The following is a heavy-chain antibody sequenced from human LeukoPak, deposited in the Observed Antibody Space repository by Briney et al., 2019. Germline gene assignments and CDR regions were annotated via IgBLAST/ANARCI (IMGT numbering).Heavy chain of an antibody. D-gene: IGHD5-18*01. CDR3: AAGYSYGYETYDFGY. J-gene: IGHJ4*02. Sequence: SVKVSCKASGFTFTSSAVQWVRQARGQRLEWIGWIVVGSGNTNYAQKFQERVTITRDMSTSTAYMELSSLRSEDTAVYYCAAGYSYGYETYDFGYWGQGTLVTVSS. V-gene: IGHV1-58*01. CDR2: IVVGSGNT. CDR1: GFTFTSSA.